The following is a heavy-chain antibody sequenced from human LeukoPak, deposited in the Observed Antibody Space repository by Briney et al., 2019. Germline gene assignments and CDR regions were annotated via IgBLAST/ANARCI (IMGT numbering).Heavy chain of an antibody. J-gene: IGHJ4*02. V-gene: IGHV3-53*01. D-gene: IGHD5-12*01. CDR3: AKNGYELRSHFDY. CDR1: GFTVSSNY. Sequence: GGSLRLSCAASGFTVSSNYMSWVRQAPGKGLEWVSVIYSGGNTYYADSVKGRFTISRDNSKNTLYLQMNSLRAEDTAVYYCAKNGYELRSHFDYWGQGTLVTVSS. CDR2: IYSGGNT.